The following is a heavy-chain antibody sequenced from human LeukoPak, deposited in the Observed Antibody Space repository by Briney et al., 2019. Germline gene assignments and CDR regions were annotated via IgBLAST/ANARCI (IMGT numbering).Heavy chain of an antibody. J-gene: IGHJ4*02. Sequence: GGSLRLSCAASGFTFSSYSMNWVRQAPGKGLEWVSSISSSSSYIYYADSVKGRFAISRDNAKNSLYLQMNSLRAEDTAVYYCARGGRQQLSLDYWGQGTLVTVSS. D-gene: IGHD6-13*01. CDR1: GFTFSSYS. CDR2: ISSSSSYI. CDR3: ARGGRQQLSLDY. V-gene: IGHV3-21*01.